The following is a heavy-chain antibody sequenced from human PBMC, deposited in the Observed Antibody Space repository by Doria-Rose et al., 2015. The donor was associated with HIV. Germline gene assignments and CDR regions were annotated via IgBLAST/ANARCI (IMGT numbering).Heavy chain of an antibody. CDR1: GVSLSSPGMG. J-gene: IGHJ4*02. CDR2: NFSDDER. D-gene: IGHD6-13*01. V-gene: IGHV2-26*01. CDR3: ARIKSSRWYHKYYFDF. Sequence: QESGPVLVKPTETLTLTCTVSGVSLSSPGMGVSWIRQPPGKALEWLANNFSDDERSYKTSLKIRHTISRGTSKSQVVLTMTDMDPVDTATYYCARIKSSRWYHKYYFDFWGQGTLVIVSA.